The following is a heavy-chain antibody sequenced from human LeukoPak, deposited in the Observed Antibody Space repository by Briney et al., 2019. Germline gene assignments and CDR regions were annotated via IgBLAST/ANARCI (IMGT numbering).Heavy chain of an antibody. CDR2: IKQDGSES. CDR1: APTFSSHG. Sequence: SLSPSRAPSAPTFSSHGISCVSQAARNWLEWVANIKQDGSESSYVGSVKGLFTISRDNAKNSLYLQVNSLRAEDTAVYYCARKRRRLDFWGQGTLVTVSS. J-gene: IGHJ4*02. D-gene: IGHD6-25*01. V-gene: IGHV3-7*01. CDR3: ARKRRRLDF.